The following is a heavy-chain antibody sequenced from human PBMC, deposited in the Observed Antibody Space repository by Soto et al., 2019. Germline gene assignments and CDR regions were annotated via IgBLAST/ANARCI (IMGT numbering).Heavy chain of an antibody. Sequence: VQLVQSAPEVKTPGSSVKVSCNTSGDTLKKFAISWVRQAPGQGPEWMGAIIPMFGTTKYTRKFQGRVTLTADKFAGTAYMQLTSLMYSVTATYSCAKCVVPPAGAAPHCFHYCVDVWGQGTTVTVSS. CDR1: GDTLKKFA. CDR3: AKCVVPPAGAAPHCFHYCVDV. J-gene: IGHJ6*02. CDR2: IIPMFGTT. V-gene: IGHV1-69*06. D-gene: IGHD6-6*01.